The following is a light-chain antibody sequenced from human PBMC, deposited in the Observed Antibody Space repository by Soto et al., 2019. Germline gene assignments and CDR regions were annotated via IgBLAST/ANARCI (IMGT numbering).Light chain of an antibody. Sequence: EIVMTQSPATLSVSPGERATLSCRASQSVSSNLAWYQQKPGQAPRLLIYGASTRATGIPARFSGSGSGTEFTLTISSLQSEDFAVYSCQQYNKWPWTFGQGTKVHIK. CDR2: GAS. J-gene: IGKJ1*01. CDR1: QSVSSN. V-gene: IGKV3-15*01. CDR3: QQYNKWPWT.